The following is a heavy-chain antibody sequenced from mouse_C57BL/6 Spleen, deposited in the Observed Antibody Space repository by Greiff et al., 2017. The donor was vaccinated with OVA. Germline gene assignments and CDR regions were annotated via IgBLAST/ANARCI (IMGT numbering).Heavy chain of an antibody. CDR1: GYAFSSSW. CDR3: ARRNGYYYAMDY. Sequence: VQLQQSGPELVKPGASVKISCKASGYAFSSSWMNWVKQRPGKGLEWIGRIYPGDGDPNYNGKFKGKATLTADKSSSTAYMQLSSLTSEDSAVYFCARRNGYYYAMDYWGQGTAVTVSS. D-gene: IGHD2-2*01. V-gene: IGHV1-82*01. CDR2: IYPGDGDP. J-gene: IGHJ4*01.